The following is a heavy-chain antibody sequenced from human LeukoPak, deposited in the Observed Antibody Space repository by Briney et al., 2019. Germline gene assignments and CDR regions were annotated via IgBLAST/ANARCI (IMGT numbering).Heavy chain of an antibody. CDR1: GSYW. Sequence: GGSLRLSCAASGSYWMYWVRQGPGKGPVWVSRMKTDGTRIEYADSVKGRFTISRDNAKNTLYLQMNSLRVEDTAVYYCARGRPHGNDYWGQGTLVTVSS. CDR3: ARGRPHGNDY. J-gene: IGHJ4*02. D-gene: IGHD4-23*01. V-gene: IGHV3-74*01. CDR2: MKTDGTRI.